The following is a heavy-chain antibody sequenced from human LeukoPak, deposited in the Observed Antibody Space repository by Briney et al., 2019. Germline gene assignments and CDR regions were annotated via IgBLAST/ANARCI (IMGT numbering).Heavy chain of an antibody. CDR3: AKGRGYCTGGSCYSDY. CDR2: ISGSDGGT. D-gene: IGHD2-15*01. J-gene: IGHJ4*02. V-gene: IGHV3-23*01. CDR1: GFTFSNYA. Sequence: PGGSLRLSCTASGFTFSNYAMSWVRQAPGKGLEWVSTISGSDGGTYYADSVKGRFTISRDNSKNTLYLQMNSLRVEDTAIYYCAKGRGYCTGGSCYSDYWGQGTLVTVSS.